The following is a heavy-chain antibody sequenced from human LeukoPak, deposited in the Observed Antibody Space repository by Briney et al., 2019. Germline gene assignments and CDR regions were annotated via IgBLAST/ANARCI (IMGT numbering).Heavy chain of an antibody. CDR3: ARHYVFVYGGSSFDY. D-gene: IGHD2-8*01. V-gene: IGHV4-59*08. Sequence: SETLSLTCTVSGGSISGYYWSWIRQPPGKGLEWIGYIYYSGSTNYSPSPKSRITISVDTSKNQFSLKLSSVTAADTAVYYCARHYVFVYGGSSFDYWGQGTLVTVSS. J-gene: IGHJ4*02. CDR1: GGSISGYY. CDR2: IYYSGST.